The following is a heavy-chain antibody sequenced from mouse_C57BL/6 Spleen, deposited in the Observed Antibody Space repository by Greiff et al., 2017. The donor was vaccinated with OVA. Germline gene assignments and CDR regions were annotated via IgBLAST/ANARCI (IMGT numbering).Heavy chain of an antibody. Sequence: EVQVVESGRGLVKPGGSLKLPCAASGFTFSDYGMHWVRQAPEKGLEWVAYISIGSSTIYYAATVTGRFTITKDNAKNTVLIKMSSLRSEDTAMYYGAKNCYGSSEEGFDYWGKGTTLTVSS. J-gene: IGHJ2*01. V-gene: IGHV5-17*01. CDR1: GFTFSDYG. CDR3: AKNCYGSSEEGFDY. D-gene: IGHD1-1*01. CDR2: ISIGSSTI.